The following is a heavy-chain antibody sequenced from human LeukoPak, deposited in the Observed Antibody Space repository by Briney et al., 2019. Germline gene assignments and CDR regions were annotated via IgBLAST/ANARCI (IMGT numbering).Heavy chain of an antibody. CDR1: GFTFSSYA. J-gene: IGHJ6*02. CDR2: ISYDGSNK. CDR3: ARDRESSSWYYYYGMDV. V-gene: IGHV3-30-3*01. D-gene: IGHD6-13*01. Sequence: GRSLRLPCAASGFTFSSYAMHWVRQAPGKGLEWVAVISYDGSNKYYADSVKGRFTISRDNSKNTLYLQMNSLRAEDTAVYYCARDRESSSWYYYYGMDVWGQGTTVTVSS.